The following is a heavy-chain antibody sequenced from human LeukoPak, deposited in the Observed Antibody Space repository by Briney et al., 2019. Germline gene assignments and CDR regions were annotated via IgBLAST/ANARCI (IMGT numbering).Heavy chain of an antibody. V-gene: IGHV3-48*01. CDR3: ARDLRIAVAGRGQGDY. Sequence: GGSLRLSCAASGFTFSSYSMNWVRQAPGKGLEWVSYISSSSSTIYYADSVKGRFTISRDNARNSLYLQMNSLRAEDTAVYYCARDLRIAVAGRGQGDYWGQGTLVTVSS. D-gene: IGHD6-19*01. CDR2: ISSSSSTI. J-gene: IGHJ4*02. CDR1: GFTFSSYS.